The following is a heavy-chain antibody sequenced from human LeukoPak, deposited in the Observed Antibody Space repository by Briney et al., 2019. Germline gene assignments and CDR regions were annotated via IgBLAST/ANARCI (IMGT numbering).Heavy chain of an antibody. Sequence: SETLSLTCTVSSASVSSYYWSWVRQPPGGGLEWIGYISNSGSPSYNPSFKSRVTFSADTSKNHLSLKLNSVTPADAAVYFCARGGAGPLRDWGQGTLVTVSS. V-gene: IGHV4-59*02. CDR1: SASVSSYY. CDR3: ARGGAGPLRD. CDR2: ISNSGSP. J-gene: IGHJ4*02. D-gene: IGHD3-16*01.